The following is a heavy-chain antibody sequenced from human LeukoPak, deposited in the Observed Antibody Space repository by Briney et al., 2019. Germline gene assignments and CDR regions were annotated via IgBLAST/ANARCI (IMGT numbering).Heavy chain of an antibody. CDR3: ARDRYDGSGFDY. D-gene: IGHD3-10*01. J-gene: IGHJ4*02. V-gene: IGHV3-21*01. CDR1: GFTFSDYY. CDR2: ISSSSSYI. Sequence: PGGSLRLSCAASGFTFSDYYMNWVRQAPGKGLEWVSSISSSSSYIYYADSVKGRFTISRDNAKNSLHLQMNSLRAEDTAVYYCARDRYDGSGFDYWGQGTLVTVSS.